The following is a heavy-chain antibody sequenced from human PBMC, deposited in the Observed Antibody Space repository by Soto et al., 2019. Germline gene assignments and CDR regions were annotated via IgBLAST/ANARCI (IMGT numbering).Heavy chain of an antibody. CDR3: ARKNGGYFDY. CDR1: GGSFSGYY. J-gene: IGHJ4*02. Sequence: SETLSLTCAVYGGSFSGYYWSWIRQPPGKGLEWIGEINHSGSTNYNPSLKSRVTISVDTAKNQFSLKLSSGTAADTAVYYCARKNGGYFDYWGQGTLVTVSS. D-gene: IGHD2-8*01. V-gene: IGHV4-34*01. CDR2: INHSGST.